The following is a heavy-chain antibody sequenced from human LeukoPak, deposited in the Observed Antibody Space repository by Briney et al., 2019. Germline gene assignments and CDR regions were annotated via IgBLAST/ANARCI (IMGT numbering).Heavy chain of an antibody. CDR1: GFTFSSNY. CDR3: ARGPWELPSYFDY. V-gene: IGHV3-66*01. J-gene: IGHJ4*02. Sequence: PGGSLRLSCAASGFTFSSNYMSWVRQAPGKGLEWVSVIYSGGSTYYADSVTGRFTISRDNSKNTLSLQMNSLRAEGTAVYYCARGPWELPSYFDYWGQGTLVTVSS. CDR2: IYSGGST. D-gene: IGHD1-26*01.